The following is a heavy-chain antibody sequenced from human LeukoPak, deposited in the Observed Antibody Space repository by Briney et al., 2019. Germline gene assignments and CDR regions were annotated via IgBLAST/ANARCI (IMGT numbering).Heavy chain of an antibody. CDR3: ARVGTYYRSLDS. CDR2: IYYSGST. V-gene: IGHV4-59*01. D-gene: IGHD3-10*01. J-gene: IGHJ4*02. Sequence: SETLSLTCTVSGGSISRYYWSWIRQPPGKGLEWIGYIYYSGSTNYNPSLRSRVTISVDTSKNQFSLKLSSLTAADTAVYYCARVGTYYRSLDSWGQGTLVTVSS. CDR1: GGSISRYY.